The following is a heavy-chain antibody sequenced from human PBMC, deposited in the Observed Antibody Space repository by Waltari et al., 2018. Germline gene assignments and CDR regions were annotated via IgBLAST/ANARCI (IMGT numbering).Heavy chain of an antibody. J-gene: IGHJ4*02. CDR1: GGSISNPTYY. D-gene: IGHD2-15*01. V-gene: IGHV4-39*07. CDR2: IDYSGST. CDR3: ARHGGGPYFFDN. Sequence: QLQLQESGPGLVKPSETLSLTCPVPGGSISNPTYYWGWIRQPPGKGLEWVGSIDYSGSTHYCPSLESRITIEVDTSKNQFSLKLTSVSAADTAVYYCARHGGGPYFFDNWGQGTLVTVSS.